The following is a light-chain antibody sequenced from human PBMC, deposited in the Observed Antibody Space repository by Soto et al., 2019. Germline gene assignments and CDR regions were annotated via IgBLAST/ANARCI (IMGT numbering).Light chain of an antibody. CDR1: QSLLYSSNNKNY. CDR3: QQYYNTPLT. CDR2: WAS. J-gene: IGKJ4*01. Sequence: IVMSQSPDSLAVSLGERATIPCKSSQSLLYSSNNKNYFAWYQQKPGQPPKLLIYWASTRESGVPDRFSGNGSGTDFTLTISGLQAEDVAVYYCQQYYNTPLTFGGGTKVDFK. V-gene: IGKV4-1*01.